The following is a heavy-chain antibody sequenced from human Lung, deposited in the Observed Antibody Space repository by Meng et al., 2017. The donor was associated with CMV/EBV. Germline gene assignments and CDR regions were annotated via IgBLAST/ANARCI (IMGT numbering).Heavy chain of an antibody. V-gene: IGHV3-53*01. J-gene: IGHJ6*02. D-gene: IGHD3-3*01. CDR1: GFTVSSNY. CDR2: IYSGGST. CDR3: ARSICGAPGGV. Sequence: GESLKISCAASGFTVSSNYMSWVRQAPGKGLEWVSGIYSGGSTYYADSVKGRYTISRDNSKNTMYLQINSLRAEDTAVYYCARSICGAPGGVWGQGTTVTVSS.